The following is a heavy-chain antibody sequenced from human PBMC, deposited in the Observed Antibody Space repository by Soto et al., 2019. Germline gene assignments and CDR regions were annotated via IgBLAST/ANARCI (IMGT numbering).Heavy chain of an antibody. Sequence: SDTLSLTFIVSGGSLSSVDYYWSWLRQHTGKGLELIGYITYSGSTYYNPSLKSGVTISIETSNNQFSLTLNSVTAADTAVYYCAREDWAVKARFDXWGQGTLVTVSX. J-gene: IGHJ5*02. V-gene: IGHV4-31*03. CDR2: ITYSGST. D-gene: IGHD2-21*01. CDR3: AREDWAVKARFDX. CDR1: GGSLSSVDYY.